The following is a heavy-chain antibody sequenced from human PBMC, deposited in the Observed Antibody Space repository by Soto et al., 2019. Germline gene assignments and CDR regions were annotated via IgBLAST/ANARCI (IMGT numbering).Heavy chain of an antibody. CDR2: IRGSADGT. D-gene: IGHD3-3*01. Sequence: EVKLLESGGGLAQPGGSRRLSCEGSGFTFASYAISWVRQAPGERLQWIAAIRGSADGTDYAHSVRGRFTISRDNAKKTVHLQMDSLRVEDTAVYFCAKDTVGGYSFWSGYYSDGLDVWGQGTLVTVS. V-gene: IGHV3-23*01. CDR1: GFTFASYA. CDR3: AKDTVGGYSFWSGYYSDGLDV. J-gene: IGHJ3*01.